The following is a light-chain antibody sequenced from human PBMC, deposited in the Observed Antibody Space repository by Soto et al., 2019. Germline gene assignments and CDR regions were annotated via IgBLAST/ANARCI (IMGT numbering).Light chain of an antibody. V-gene: IGKV1-39*01. J-gene: IGKJ1*01. CDR1: QSISSY. CDR2: AAS. CDR3: QETYNTPPA. Sequence: DLPMTQSPSSLSASVGDRVTITCRASQSISSYLNWYQQRPGKAPDLLIYAASSLQSGVPSRFSGSGSGTDFTLTISALQPEDFATYYCQETYNTPPAFGQGTRVEI.